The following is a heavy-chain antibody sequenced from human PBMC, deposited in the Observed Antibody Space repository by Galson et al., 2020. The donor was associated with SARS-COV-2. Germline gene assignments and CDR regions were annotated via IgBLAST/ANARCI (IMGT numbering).Heavy chain of an antibody. CDR1: GGSISSYY. J-gene: IGHJ6*02. Sequence: SETLYLTCTVSGGSISSYYWSWIRQPAGKGLEWIGRIYTRGSTNYNPSLKSRVTMSVDTSKNQFSLKLSSVTAADTAVYYCARDRGSSRHFYGMDVWGQGTTVTVSS. CDR2: IYTRGST. V-gene: IGHV4-4*07. CDR3: ARDRGSSRHFYGMDV. D-gene: IGHD6-13*01.